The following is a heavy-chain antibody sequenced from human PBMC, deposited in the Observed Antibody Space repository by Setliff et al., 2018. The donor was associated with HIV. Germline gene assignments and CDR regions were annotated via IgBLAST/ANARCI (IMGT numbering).Heavy chain of an antibody. CDR2: IYHSGST. J-gene: IGHJ4*02. V-gene: IGHV4-38-2*02. Sequence: PSETLSLTCTVSGHSITSDYQWGWIRQPPGKGLEWIGSIYHSGSTYYNPSLKSRVTISVDTTKSQISLKLISVTAADTAVYYCVATTHNFWSAYTSWGQGTPVTVSS. D-gene: IGHD3-3*01. CDR1: GHSITSDYQ. CDR3: VATTHNFWSAYTS.